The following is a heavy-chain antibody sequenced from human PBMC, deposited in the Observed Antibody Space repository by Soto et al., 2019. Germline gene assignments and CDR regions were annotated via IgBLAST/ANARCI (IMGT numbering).Heavy chain of an antibody. CDR2: IYYSGST. Sequence: QLQLQESGPGLVKPSETLSLTCTVSGGSISSSSYYWGWIRQPPGKGLEWIGSIYYSGSTHYNPSLKSLSTISVDTSKNQFSLKLSAVTAADTAVYYCARTITGYSSSWGQGTLVTVSS. CDR3: ARTITGYSSS. V-gene: IGHV4-39*01. J-gene: IGHJ4*02. D-gene: IGHD6-13*01. CDR1: GGSISSSSYY.